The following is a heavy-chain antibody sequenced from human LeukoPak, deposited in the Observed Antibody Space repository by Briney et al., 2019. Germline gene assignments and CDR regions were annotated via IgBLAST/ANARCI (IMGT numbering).Heavy chain of an antibody. Sequence: GGSLRLSCAASGFTFSTYGMHWVRQAPGKGLEWVAVISYDGGHQHYADSVKGRFTISRDNSKNTLYMQMNSLRAEDTAVYYCVRQRRYCSGDSCYQRTFDYWGQGTLVTVSS. CDR1: GFTFSTYG. V-gene: IGHV3-30*03. CDR3: VRQRRYCSGDSCYQRTFDY. J-gene: IGHJ4*02. CDR2: ISYDGGHQ. D-gene: IGHD2-15*01.